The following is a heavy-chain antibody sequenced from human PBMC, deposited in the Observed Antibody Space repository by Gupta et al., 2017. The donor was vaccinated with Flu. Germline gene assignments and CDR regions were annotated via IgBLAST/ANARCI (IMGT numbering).Heavy chain of an antibody. CDR3: ARDSGSYLSRAFDI. D-gene: IGHD1-26*01. Sequence: QMPGKGLEWMGIIYPGDSDTRYSPSFQGQVTISADKSISTAYLQWSSLKASDTAMYYCARDSGSYLSRAFDIWGQGTMVTVSS. V-gene: IGHV5-51*01. J-gene: IGHJ3*02. CDR2: IYPGDSDT.